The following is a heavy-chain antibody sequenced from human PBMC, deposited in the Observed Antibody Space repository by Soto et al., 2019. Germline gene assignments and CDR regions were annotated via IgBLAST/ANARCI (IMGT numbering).Heavy chain of an antibody. V-gene: IGHV3-23*01. CDR2: ISGSGDGT. D-gene: IGHD2-2*01. CDR1: GFTYSSYA. J-gene: IGHJ6*03. CDR3: VKGRAHGAVIPDAMFGYYFHYMDV. Sequence: GGSLRLSCAASGFTYSSYAMTWVRQAPGKGLEWVSVISGSGDGTQYADSVKGRFTTSRDNSKNTLFLQMNSLRAEDTAVYYCVKGRAHGAVIPDAMFGYYFHYMDVWGKGTTVTVSS.